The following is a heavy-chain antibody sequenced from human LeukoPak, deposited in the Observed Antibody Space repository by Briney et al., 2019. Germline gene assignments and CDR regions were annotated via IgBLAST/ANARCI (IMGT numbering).Heavy chain of an antibody. D-gene: IGHD3-3*01. CDR3: AKDIAQASNYDLWSAFSYFYGMDV. CDR2: ISYDGSNK. CDR1: GFTFSSSG. J-gene: IGHJ6*02. V-gene: IGHV3-30*18. Sequence: PGGSLRLSCAASGFTFSSSGMHWVRQAPGKGLERVAVISYDGSNKYYADSVKGRFTISRDNSKNTLYLQMNSLRAEDTAVYYCAKDIAQASNYDLWSAFSYFYGMDVWGQGTTVTVSS.